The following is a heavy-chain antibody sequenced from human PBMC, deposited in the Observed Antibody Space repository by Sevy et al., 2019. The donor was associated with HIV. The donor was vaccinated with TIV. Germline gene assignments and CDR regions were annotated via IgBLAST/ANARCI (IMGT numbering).Heavy chain of an antibody. Sequence: ASVKVSCKDSGYTFTSYGISWVRQAPGQGLEWMGWISAYNGNRNYAQMLQGRVTMTTDTSTGTAYMELRSLRSDDTAVYYCAREPIVVVPAAKGVYGMDVWGQGTTVTVSS. CDR2: ISAYNGNR. V-gene: IGHV1-18*01. D-gene: IGHD2-2*01. CDR1: GYTFTSYG. J-gene: IGHJ6*02. CDR3: AREPIVVVPAAKGVYGMDV.